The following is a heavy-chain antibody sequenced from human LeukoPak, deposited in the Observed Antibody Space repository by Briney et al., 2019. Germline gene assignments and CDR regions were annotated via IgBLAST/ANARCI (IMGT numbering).Heavy chain of an antibody. J-gene: IGHJ4*02. V-gene: IGHV3-30-3*01. D-gene: IGHD3-22*01. CDR3: ARAYYYDSSGYYYHMYYFDY. Sequence: RGSLRLSCAASGFTFSSYAMHWVRQAPGKGLEWVAVISYDGSNKYYADAVKGRFTISRDNSKNTLYLQMNSLRAEDTAVYYCARAYYYDSSGYYYHMYYFDYWGQGTLVTVSS. CDR1: GFTFSSYA. CDR2: ISYDGSNK.